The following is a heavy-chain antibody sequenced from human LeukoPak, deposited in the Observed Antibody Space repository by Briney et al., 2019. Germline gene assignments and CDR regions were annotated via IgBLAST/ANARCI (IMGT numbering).Heavy chain of an antibody. CDR2: IHYSGST. J-gene: IGHJ4*02. Sequence: SETLSLTCTVSGGSISSYYWSWIRQPPGKGLEWIGYIHYSGSTNYNPSLKRRVTISVDTSKNQFSMRLSSVTAADTAVYYCARSHRNAMVEYWGQGTLVAVSS. V-gene: IGHV4-59*08. CDR1: GGSISSYY. CDR3: ARSHRNAMVEY. D-gene: IGHD2-2*01.